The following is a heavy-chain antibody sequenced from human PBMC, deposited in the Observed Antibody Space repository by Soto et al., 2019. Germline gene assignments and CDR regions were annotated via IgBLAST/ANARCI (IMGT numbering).Heavy chain of an antibody. CDR1: GYSFAIYY. J-gene: IGHJ5*02. CDR2: IYPGDFDT. D-gene: IGHD6-13*01. CDR3: ARHLASAANWFDP. Sequence: GESLKISCTGSGYSFAIYYIAWVRQMPGKGLEWMGMIYPGDFDTRYSPSFQGQVTISADKSISTAYLHWSSLKASDTAMYYCARHLASAANWFDPWGQGTLVTVSS. V-gene: IGHV5-51*01.